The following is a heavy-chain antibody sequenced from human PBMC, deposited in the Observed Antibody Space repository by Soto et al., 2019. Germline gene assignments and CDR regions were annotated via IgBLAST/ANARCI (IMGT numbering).Heavy chain of an antibody. CDR3: ARAHYGTPAWFDP. CDR2: MNPNSGNT. D-gene: IGHD3-10*01. CDR1: GYTFPSYD. Sequence: QVQLVQSGAEVKKPGASVKVSCKASGYTFPSYDINWVRQATGQGLEWMGWMNPNSGNTGYAQKFQGSVTMTRNTSICTAYMELSSLRSEDPAVYYCARAHYGTPAWFDPWGQGTLVTVSS. J-gene: IGHJ5*02. V-gene: IGHV1-8*01.